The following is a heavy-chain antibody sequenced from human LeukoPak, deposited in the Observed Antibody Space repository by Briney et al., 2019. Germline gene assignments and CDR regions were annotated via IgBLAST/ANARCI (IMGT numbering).Heavy chain of an antibody. J-gene: IGHJ4*02. CDR1: GGSISSYY. V-gene: IGHV4-59*01. CDR3: ARLYGDVRLDY. CDR2: IYYSGST. D-gene: IGHD4-17*01. Sequence: PSETPSLTCTVSGGSISSYYWSWIRQPPGRGLEWLGCIYYSGSTNYNPSLKSRVTISVDTSKNQFSLKLSSVTAGDRAVYHGARLYGDVRLDYGGQGTLVTVSS.